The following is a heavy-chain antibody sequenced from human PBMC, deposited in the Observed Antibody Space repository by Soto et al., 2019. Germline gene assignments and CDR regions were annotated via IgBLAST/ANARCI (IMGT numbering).Heavy chain of an antibody. D-gene: IGHD3-10*01. Sequence: GASVKVSCKASGGTFSSYAISWVRQAPGQGLEWMGGITPIFGTANYAQKFQGRVTITADKSTSTAYMELSSLRSEDTAVYYCARVTELTASYFDYWGQGTLVTVSS. J-gene: IGHJ4*02. CDR3: ARVTELTASYFDY. CDR1: GGTFSSYA. V-gene: IGHV1-69*06. CDR2: ITPIFGTA.